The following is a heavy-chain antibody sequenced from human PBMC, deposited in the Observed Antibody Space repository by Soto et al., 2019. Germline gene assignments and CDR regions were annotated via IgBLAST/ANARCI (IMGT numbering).Heavy chain of an antibody. V-gene: IGHV2-5*02. Sequence: QITFKESGPTLVTPKQTLALTCTFSGFSVTSDGVGVGWIRQPPGKALEWLAVIFWDDDKRYSPSLESRLSIARDTSKDQVFLTMTNMESVDTATYYCALLNDGDYTFWGQGTRVTVSS. J-gene: IGHJ4*02. CDR3: ALLNDGDYTF. CDR1: GFSVTSDGVG. D-gene: IGHD4-17*01. CDR2: IFWDDDK.